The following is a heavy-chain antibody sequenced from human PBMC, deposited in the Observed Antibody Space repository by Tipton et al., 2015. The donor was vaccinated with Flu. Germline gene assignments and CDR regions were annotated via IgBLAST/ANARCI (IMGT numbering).Heavy chain of an antibody. CDR2: IYSDGST. D-gene: IGHD6-25*01. Sequence: SLRLSCAASGFTVSSNYMSWVRQAPGKGLEWVSVIYSDGSTYYIDSVKGRFTISRDNSRDTVYLQMNSLRADDTAVYYCVRVAPAAQTYGMDVWGQGTTVTVSS. CDR1: GFTVSSNY. CDR3: VRVAPAAQTYGMDV. V-gene: IGHV3-53*01. J-gene: IGHJ6*02.